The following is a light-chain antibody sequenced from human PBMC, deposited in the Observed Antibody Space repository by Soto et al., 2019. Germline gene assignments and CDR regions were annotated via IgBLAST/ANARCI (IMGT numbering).Light chain of an antibody. Sequence: EIVLTQSPATLSLSPGERATLSCRASQSICNDLAWYQQKPGQAPRLLVYDSSNRATDIPARFSGSGSGTDFTLTISSLEPDDFAVYYCQQRSDWPLTFGGGTKVEIK. CDR3: QQRSDWPLT. CDR1: QSICND. J-gene: IGKJ4*01. V-gene: IGKV3-11*01. CDR2: DSS.